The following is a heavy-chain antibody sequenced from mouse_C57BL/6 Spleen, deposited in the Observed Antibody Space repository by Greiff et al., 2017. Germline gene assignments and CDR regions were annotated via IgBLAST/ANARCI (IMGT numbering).Heavy chain of an antibody. CDR1: GYTFTSYW. J-gene: IGHJ2*01. CDR2: IYPSDSET. V-gene: IGHV1-61*01. Sequence: VQLQQPGAELVRPGSSVKLSCKASGYTFTSYWMDWVKQRPGQGLEWIGNIYPSDSETHYNQKFKDKATLTVDKSSSTAYMQLSSLTSEDSAVYYCARGGYYLDYWGKGTTLTVSS. CDR3: ARGGYYLDY.